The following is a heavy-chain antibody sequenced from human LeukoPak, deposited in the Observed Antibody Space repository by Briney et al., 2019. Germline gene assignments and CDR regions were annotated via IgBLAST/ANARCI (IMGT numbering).Heavy chain of an antibody. J-gene: IGHJ4*02. D-gene: IGHD6-13*01. CDR2: IYYSGST. Sequence: SETLSLTCTVSGVSIGSSTYYWGWIRQPPGKGLEWIGSIYYSGSTYYNPSLKSRVTISVDTSKSQFSLRLTSLTAADTAVYYCARGVKHSSSWYKGEVDFWGQGTLVTVSS. V-gene: IGHV4-39*01. CDR1: GVSIGSSTYY. CDR3: ARGVKHSSSWYKGEVDF.